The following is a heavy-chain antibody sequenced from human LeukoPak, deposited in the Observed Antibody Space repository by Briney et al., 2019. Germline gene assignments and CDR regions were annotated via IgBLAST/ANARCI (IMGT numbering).Heavy chain of an antibody. Sequence: SETLSLTCTGSGGSIISYYWTWIRQPPGKGLEWIGYTYYSGSTNYNPSLKSRVTISVDTSNNQFSLKLSSVTAADTAVYYCARGPPGGQFDPWGQGTLVTVSS. CDR3: ARGPPGGQFDP. V-gene: IGHV4-59*01. CDR1: GGSIISYY. CDR2: TYYSGST. D-gene: IGHD3-10*01. J-gene: IGHJ5*02.